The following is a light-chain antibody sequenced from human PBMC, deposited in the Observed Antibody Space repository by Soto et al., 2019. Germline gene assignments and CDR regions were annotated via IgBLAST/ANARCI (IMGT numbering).Light chain of an antibody. Sequence: QSVLTQSPSASASLGTSVKLTCTLSSGHSSFIIAWHQQQPGKGPRYLMKLNSDGSHTKGNGIPDRFSGSRSGAERYLTISSLQSEDEADYYCQTWGTGIRVFGGGTKVTVL. CDR2: LNSDGSH. CDR3: QTWGTGIRV. J-gene: IGLJ3*02. CDR1: SGHSSFI. V-gene: IGLV4-69*01.